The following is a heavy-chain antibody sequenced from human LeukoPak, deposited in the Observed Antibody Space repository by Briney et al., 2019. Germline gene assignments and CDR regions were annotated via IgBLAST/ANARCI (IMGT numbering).Heavy chain of an antibody. Sequence: SEILSLTCTVSGGSISSSSYYWGWIRQPPGKGLEWIGNFFYSGSTYYNPSLKSRVTISVDTSKNQFSLNLNSVTAADTAVYYCATITSPWRTDYWGQGTLVTVSS. J-gene: IGHJ4*02. CDR2: FFYSGST. CDR1: GGSISSSSYY. CDR3: ATITSPWRTDY. V-gene: IGHV4-39*01. D-gene: IGHD1-14*01.